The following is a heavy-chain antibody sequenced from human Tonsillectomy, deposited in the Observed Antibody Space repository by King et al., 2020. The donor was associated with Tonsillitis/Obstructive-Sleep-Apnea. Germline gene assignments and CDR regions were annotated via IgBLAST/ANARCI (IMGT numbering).Heavy chain of an antibody. Sequence: QLQESGPGLVKPSETLSLTCTVSGDSISSNTYYWGWIRQPPGKVLEWIGSNYYSGSTYFNPSLKSRVTISVDTSKNQFSLKLSSVTAADTAVYYCARPRDIVVLIPFDNWGQGTLVTVSS. V-gene: IGHV4-39*01. CDR3: ARPRDIVVLIPFDN. CDR1: GDSISSNTYY. D-gene: IGHD2-2*01. CDR2: NYYSGST. J-gene: IGHJ4*02.